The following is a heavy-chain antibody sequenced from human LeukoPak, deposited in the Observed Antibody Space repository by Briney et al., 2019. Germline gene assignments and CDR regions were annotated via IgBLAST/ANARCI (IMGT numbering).Heavy chain of an antibody. D-gene: IGHD3-3*01. CDR3: ATGFWSASNY. V-gene: IGHV3-48*01. Sequence: PGGSLRLSCAASGFTFSNYSMNWVRQAPGKGLEWVSYISSKSTTMYYADSVKGRFTISRDNAKNSLYLQMNSLRADDTAIYYCATGFWSASNYWGQGTLVAVSS. CDR2: ISSKSTTM. CDR1: GFTFSNYS. J-gene: IGHJ4*02.